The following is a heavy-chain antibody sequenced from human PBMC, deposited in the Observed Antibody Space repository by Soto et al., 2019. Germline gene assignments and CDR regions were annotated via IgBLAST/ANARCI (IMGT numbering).Heavy chain of an antibody. CDR3: AKDPIVGSILNYYYYGMDV. CDR1: GFTFSSYA. D-gene: IGHD2-21*01. J-gene: IGHJ6*02. Sequence: GGSLRLSCAASGFTFSSYAMSWVRQAPGKGLEWVSAISGSGGSTYYADSVKGRFTISRDNSKNTLYLQMNSLRAEDTAVYYCAKDPIVGSILNYYYYGMDVWGQGTTVTVSS. V-gene: IGHV3-23*01. CDR2: ISGSGGST.